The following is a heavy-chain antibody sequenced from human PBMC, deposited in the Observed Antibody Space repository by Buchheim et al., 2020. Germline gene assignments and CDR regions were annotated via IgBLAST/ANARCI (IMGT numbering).Heavy chain of an antibody. J-gene: IGHJ6*02. CDR2: IYYSGST. V-gene: IGHV4-59*08. CDR3: ARGGIVVVPAAAYGYYGMDV. Sequence: QVQLQESGPGLVKPSETLSLTCTVSGGSISSYYWSWIRQPPGKGLEWIGYIYYSGSTNYNPSLKSRVTISVDTSKNQFSLKLSSATAADTAVYYCARGGIVVVPAAAYGYYGMDVWGQGTT. D-gene: IGHD2-2*01. CDR1: GGSISSYY.